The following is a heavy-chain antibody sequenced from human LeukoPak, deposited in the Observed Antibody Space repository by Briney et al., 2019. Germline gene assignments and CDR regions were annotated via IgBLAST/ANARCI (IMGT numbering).Heavy chain of an antibody. CDR2: INPNSGGT. D-gene: IGHD3-16*02. J-gene: IGHJ4*02. V-gene: IGHV1-2*02. CDR1: GYTFTGYY. CDR3: ARDKLGLGELSLYNE. Sequence: ASVKVSCKASGYTFTGYYIHWVRQAPGQGLGWMGWINPNSGGTKYTRKFQGRVTMTRDTSISTAYMELSRLTSDDTAMYYCARDKLGLGELSLYNEWGQGTQVTVSS.